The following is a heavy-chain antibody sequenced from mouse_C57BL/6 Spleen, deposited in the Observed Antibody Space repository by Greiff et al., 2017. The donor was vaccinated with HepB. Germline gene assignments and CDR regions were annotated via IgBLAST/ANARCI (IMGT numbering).Heavy chain of an antibody. D-gene: IGHD4-1*01. CDR2: ISYSGST. Sequence: VQLKESGPGMVKPSQSLSLTCTVTGYSITSGYDWHWIRHFPGNKLEWMGYISYSGSTNYNPSLKSRISITHDTSKNHFFLKLNSVTTEDTATYYSARGANWAFAYWGQGTLVTVPA. J-gene: IGHJ3*01. CDR1: GYSITSGYD. V-gene: IGHV3-1*01. CDR3: ARGANWAFAY.